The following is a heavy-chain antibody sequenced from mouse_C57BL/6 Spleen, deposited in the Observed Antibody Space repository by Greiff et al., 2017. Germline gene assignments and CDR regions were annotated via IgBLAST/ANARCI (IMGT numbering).Heavy chain of an antibody. D-gene: IGHD1-1*01. CDR1: GYTFTSYG. Sequence: VKLMESGAELARPGASVKLSCKASGYTFTSYGISWVKQRTGQGLEWIGEIYPRSGNTYYNEKFKGKATLTADKSSSTAYMELRSLTSEDSAVYFCYYYGSYYAMDYWGQGTSVTVSS. J-gene: IGHJ4*01. CDR3: YYYGSYYAMDY. CDR2: IYPRSGNT. V-gene: IGHV1-81*01.